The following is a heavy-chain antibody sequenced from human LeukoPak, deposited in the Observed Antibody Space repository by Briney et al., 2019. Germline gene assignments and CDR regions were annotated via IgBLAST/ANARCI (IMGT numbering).Heavy chain of an antibody. CDR2: IYYSGST. J-gene: IGHJ5*02. CDR3: ARQKTGYCSSTSCYAGFDP. Sequence: SETLSLTCTVSGGSISSYYWSWIRQPPGKGLEWIGYIYYSGSTNYNPSLKSRVTISVDTSKNQFSLKLSSVTAADTAVYYCARQKTGYCSSTSCYAGFDPWGQGTLVTVSS. CDR1: GGSISSYY. D-gene: IGHD2-2*01. V-gene: IGHV4-59*01.